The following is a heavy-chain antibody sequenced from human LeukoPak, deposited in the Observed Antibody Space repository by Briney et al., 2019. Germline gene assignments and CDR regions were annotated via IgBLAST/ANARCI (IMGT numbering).Heavy chain of an antibody. Sequence: PSEPLSLTCTVSGASISSSSYYWGWIRQPPGKGLEWIGSIYYSGSTYYNPSLKSRVTISVDTSKNQFSLKLSSVTAADTAVYYCARQGEQWLDYFDYWGQGTLVTVSS. CDR1: GASISSSSYY. V-gene: IGHV4-39*01. D-gene: IGHD6-19*01. J-gene: IGHJ4*02. CDR2: IYYSGST. CDR3: ARQGEQWLDYFDY.